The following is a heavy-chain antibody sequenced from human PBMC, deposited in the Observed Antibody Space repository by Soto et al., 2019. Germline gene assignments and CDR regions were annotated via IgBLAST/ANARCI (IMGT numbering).Heavy chain of an antibody. D-gene: IGHD6-19*01. J-gene: IGHJ5*02. Sequence: QVQLQQWGAGLLKPSETLSLTCAVYGGSFSGYYWSWIRQPPGKGLEWIGEINHSGSTNYNPSLKSRVTISIDTSKNQFSLKLSSVTAADTAIYYCARDSLGIAVLGTGRSKNTWFDPWGQGTLVTVSS. CDR1: GGSFSGYY. V-gene: IGHV4-34*01. CDR2: INHSGST. CDR3: ARDSLGIAVLGTGRSKNTWFDP.